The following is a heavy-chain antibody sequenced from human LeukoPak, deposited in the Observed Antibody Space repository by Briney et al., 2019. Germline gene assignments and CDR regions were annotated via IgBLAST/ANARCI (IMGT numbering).Heavy chain of an antibody. CDR3: AREIVGASPFDY. CDR2: IYYGGST. CDR1: GDSISSSDYY. V-gene: IGHV4-39*07. D-gene: IGHD1-26*01. Sequence: SETLSLTCTVSGDSISSSDYYWGWIRQPPGKGLQWIGTIYYGGSTYYDPSLESRVTISLDTSRDQFSLKLSSVTAADTAVYFCAREIVGASPFDYWGQGTLVTVSS. J-gene: IGHJ4*02.